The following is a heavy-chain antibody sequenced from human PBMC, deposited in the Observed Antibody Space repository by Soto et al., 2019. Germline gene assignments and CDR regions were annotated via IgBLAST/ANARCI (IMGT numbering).Heavy chain of an antibody. CDR1: GFTFDDFA. CDR3: AKDISVGGYSYGYGMDV. V-gene: IGHV3-9*01. D-gene: IGHD5-18*01. J-gene: IGHJ6*02. Sequence: EVQLVESGGCLVQPGGSLRLSCAASGFTFDDFAMHWVRQAPGKGLEWVSTITWNGVNIGYAASVKGRFTISRDNAKNSLYLQMNSLGAEDTALYYCAKDISVGGYSYGYGMDVWGQGTTVTVSS. CDR2: ITWNGVNI.